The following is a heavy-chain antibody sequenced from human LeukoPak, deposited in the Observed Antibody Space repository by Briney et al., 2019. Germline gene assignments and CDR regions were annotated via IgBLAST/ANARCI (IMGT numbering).Heavy chain of an antibody. J-gene: IGHJ4*02. V-gene: IGHV3-48*04. Sequence: PGGSLRLSCADSGFTFSSYSMNWVRQAPGKGLEWVSFITSSSGTIYYADSVKGRFTISRDNAKSSLYLQMNSLRVEDTAVYYCANEGSSWSFDYWGQGTLVTVSS. D-gene: IGHD6-13*01. CDR3: ANEGSSWSFDY. CDR1: GFTFSSYS. CDR2: ITSSSGTI.